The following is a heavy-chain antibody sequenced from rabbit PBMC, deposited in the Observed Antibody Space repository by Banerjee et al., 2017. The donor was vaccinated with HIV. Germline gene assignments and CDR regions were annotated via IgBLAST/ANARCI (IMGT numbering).Heavy chain of an antibody. CDR2: IYTGDGNT. D-gene: IGHD4-1*01. V-gene: IGHV1S45*01. CDR1: GFDFSSSYW. J-gene: IGHJ4*01. Sequence: QEQLEESGGDLVKPEGSLTLTCKASGFDFSSSYWICWVRQAPGKGPEWIASIYTGDGNTYYASWAKGRFTISKTSSTTVTLQMTSLTAADTATYFCARGAGVVGDFNLWGPGTLVTVS. CDR3: ARGAGVVGDFNL.